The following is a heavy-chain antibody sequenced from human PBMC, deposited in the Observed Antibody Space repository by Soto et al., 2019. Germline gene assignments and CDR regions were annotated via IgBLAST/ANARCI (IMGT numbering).Heavy chain of an antibody. CDR1: GFTFSSYW. J-gene: IGHJ3*02. D-gene: IGHD4-17*01. CDR3: ASIVTTDDDFDI. V-gene: IGHV3-74*01. Sequence: EVQLVESGGGLVQPGGSLRLSCAASGFTFSSYWMHWVRQAPGKGLVWVSRINSDGSSTRYADSVKGRFTISRDNAKNTRYLQMNSLRAEDTAVYYCASIVTTDDDFDIWGQGTMVTVSS. CDR2: INSDGSST.